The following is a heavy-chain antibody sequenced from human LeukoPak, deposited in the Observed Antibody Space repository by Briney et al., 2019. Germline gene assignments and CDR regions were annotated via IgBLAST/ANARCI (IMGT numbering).Heavy chain of an antibody. CDR1: GYTFTGYY. CDR2: INPKSGGT. D-gene: IGHD6-19*01. CDR3: ARGGYSSGWYRDAFDI. Sequence: EASVKVSCKASGYTFTGYYMHWVRQAPGQGLEWMGWINPKSGGTNSAQRFQGRVTMTRDTSISTAYMELSRLRSDDTAVYYCARGGYSSGWYRDAFDIWGQGTMVTVSS. J-gene: IGHJ3*02. V-gene: IGHV1-2*02.